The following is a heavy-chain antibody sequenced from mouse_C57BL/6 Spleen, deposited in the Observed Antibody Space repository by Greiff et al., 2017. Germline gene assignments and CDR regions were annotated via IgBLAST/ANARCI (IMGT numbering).Heavy chain of an antibody. CDR3: TTDYGSSYDDY. V-gene: IGHV14-4*01. Sequence: VQLKESGAELVRPGASVKLSCTASGFNIKDDYMHWVKQRPEQGLEWIGWIDPENGDTEYASKFQGKATITADTSSNKAYLQLSSLTSEDTAVYYCTTDYGSSYDDYWGQGTTLTVSS. J-gene: IGHJ2*01. D-gene: IGHD1-1*01. CDR2: IDPENGDT. CDR1: GFNIKDDY.